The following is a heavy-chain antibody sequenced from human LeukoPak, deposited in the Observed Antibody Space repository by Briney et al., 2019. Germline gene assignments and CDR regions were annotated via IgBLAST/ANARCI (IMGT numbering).Heavy chain of an antibody. D-gene: IGHD5-12*01. CDR3: ARDVRWLRFVFDH. CDR2: IRSSSDYI. V-gene: IGHV3-21*01. Sequence: GGSLRLSCEASGFTFSSYSMNWVRQAPGKGLEWVSSIRSSSDYICYADSLRGRITISRDNAKNSLYLQMNSLRAEDTAVYYCARDVRWLRFVFDHWGQGIPVTVSS. J-gene: IGHJ4*02. CDR1: GFTFSSYS.